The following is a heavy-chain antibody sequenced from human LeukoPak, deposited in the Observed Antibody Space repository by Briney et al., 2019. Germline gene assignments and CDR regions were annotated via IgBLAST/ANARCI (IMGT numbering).Heavy chain of an antibody. CDR2: ISPIFDTS. J-gene: IGHJ6*03. CDR3: ARLGFGPGGRPEYYFYYLAV. V-gene: IGHV1-69*01. D-gene: IGHD3-10*01. Sequence: EASVKVSCKASGGTFNSYAISGVRQAPGQGGEWRGGISPIFDTSNYAQKFHARVTITADESTSTAYMALSSLRSQDTAVYYCARLGFGPGGRPEYYFYYLAVWGKGTTVTVSS. CDR1: GGTFNSYA.